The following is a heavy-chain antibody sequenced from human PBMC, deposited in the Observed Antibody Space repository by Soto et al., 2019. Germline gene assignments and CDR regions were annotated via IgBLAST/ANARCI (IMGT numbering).Heavy chain of an antibody. CDR3: ARGQMTYYYVLTGAPAFDY. Sequence: SETLSLTCTVSGDSISNYYWSWIRQPPGKGLEWIGYVYYSGSTYYNPSLKSRVTISVDTSKNQFSLKLSSVTAADTAGYYCARGQMTYYYVLTGAPAFDYWGQGTLVTVSS. V-gene: IGHV4-30-4*01. J-gene: IGHJ4*02. D-gene: IGHD3-9*01. CDR1: GDSISNYY. CDR2: VYYSGST.